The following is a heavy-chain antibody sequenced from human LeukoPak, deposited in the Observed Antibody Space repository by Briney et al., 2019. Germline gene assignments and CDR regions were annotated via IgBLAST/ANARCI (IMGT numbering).Heavy chain of an antibody. J-gene: IGHJ5*02. CDR3: ARSLTRTGNWFDP. D-gene: IGHD1-14*01. Sequence: SSVKVSCKASGGTFSSYAISWVRQAPGQGLKWMGGIIPIFGTANYAQKFQGRVTITTDESTSTAYMELSSLRSEDTAVYYCARSLTRTGNWFDPWGQGTLVTVSS. CDR2: IIPIFGTA. CDR1: GGTFSSYA. V-gene: IGHV1-69*05.